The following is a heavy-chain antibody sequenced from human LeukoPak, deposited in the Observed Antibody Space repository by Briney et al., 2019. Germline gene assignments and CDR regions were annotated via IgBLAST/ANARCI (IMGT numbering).Heavy chain of an antibody. J-gene: IGHJ6*03. V-gene: IGHV3-7*01. Sequence: GGSLRLSCAASGFSFRRYWMSWVRQAPGKGLEWVANIKQDGSDKYYVDSVKGRFTISRDSAKNSLFLQMNSLRAEDTAVYYCARGIEWLLPYYYYYMDVWGKGTTVTVSS. D-gene: IGHD3-22*01. CDR1: GFSFRRYW. CDR2: IKQDGSDK. CDR3: ARGIEWLLPYYYYYMDV.